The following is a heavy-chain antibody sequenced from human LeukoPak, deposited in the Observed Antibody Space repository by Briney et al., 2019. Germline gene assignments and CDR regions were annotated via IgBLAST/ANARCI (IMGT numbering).Heavy chain of an antibody. CDR3: ARDAARYSQRWSGSVGY. Sequence: ASVKVSCKASGYTFPGYYMHWVRQAPGQGLEWMGWINPNSGGTNYAQKFQGRVTMTRDTSISTAYMELSRLRSDDTAVYYCARDAARYSQRWSGSVGYWGQGTLVTVSS. D-gene: IGHD3-3*01. V-gene: IGHV1-2*02. J-gene: IGHJ4*02. CDR1: GYTFPGYY. CDR2: INPNSGGT.